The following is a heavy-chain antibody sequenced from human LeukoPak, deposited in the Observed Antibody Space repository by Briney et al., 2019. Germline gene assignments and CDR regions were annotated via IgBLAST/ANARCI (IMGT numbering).Heavy chain of an antibody. J-gene: IGHJ1*01. CDR3: ARIDRDGSGSYYLQH. D-gene: IGHD3-10*01. Sequence: PSQTLSLTCTISGDSISGGDYYWSWIRQHPGKGLEWIGYIYHSGSTCYNPSLKSRVTISVDRSKNQFSLKLSSVTAADTAVYYCARIDRDGSGSYYLQHWGQGTLVTVSS. CDR1: GDSISGGDYY. V-gene: IGHV4-30-2*01. CDR2: IYHSGST.